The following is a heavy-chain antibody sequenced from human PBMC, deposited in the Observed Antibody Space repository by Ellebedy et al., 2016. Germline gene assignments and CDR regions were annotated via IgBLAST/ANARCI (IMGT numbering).Heavy chain of an antibody. V-gene: IGHV1-69*13. Sequence: SVKVSXXASGYTFTSYGISWVRQAPGQGLEWMGGIIPIFGTANYAQKFQGRVTITADESTSTAYMELSSLRSEDTAVYYCARWVAAAGTAVRYYYYYMDVWGKGTTVTVSS. CDR2: IIPIFGTA. J-gene: IGHJ6*03. D-gene: IGHD6-13*01. CDR3: ARWVAAAGTAVRYYYYYMDV. CDR1: GYTFTSYG.